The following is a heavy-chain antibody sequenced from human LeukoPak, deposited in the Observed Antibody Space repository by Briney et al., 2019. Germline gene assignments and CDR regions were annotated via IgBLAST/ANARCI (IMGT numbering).Heavy chain of an antibody. CDR3: ARDWAPVSMKAVPFDC. CDR2: INKDGSLK. J-gene: IGHJ4*02. D-gene: IGHD2/OR15-2a*01. V-gene: IGHV3-7*01. Sequence: SGGSLRLSCAASGFAFSNFWMSWVRQAPGKGPEWVANINKDGSLKNYVDSVEGRFTVSRDNAKNALDLQMNSLRLEDTAVYYCARDWAPVSMKAVPFDCWGQGTLVTVSS. CDR1: GFAFSNFW.